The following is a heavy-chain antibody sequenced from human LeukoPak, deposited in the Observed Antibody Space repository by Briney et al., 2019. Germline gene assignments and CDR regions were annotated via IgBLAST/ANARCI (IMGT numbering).Heavy chain of an antibody. Sequence: GGSLRLSCAASGFTFSSYGMHWVRQAPGKGLEWVAFIRYDGSNKYYADSVKGRFTISRDNSKNTLYLQMNSLRAEDTAVYYCAKDPPLYCSSTSCYPGYFDYWGQGTLVTVSS. CDR3: AKDPPLYCSSTSCYPGYFDY. V-gene: IGHV3-30*02. J-gene: IGHJ4*02. CDR1: GFTFSSYG. D-gene: IGHD2-2*01. CDR2: IRYDGSNK.